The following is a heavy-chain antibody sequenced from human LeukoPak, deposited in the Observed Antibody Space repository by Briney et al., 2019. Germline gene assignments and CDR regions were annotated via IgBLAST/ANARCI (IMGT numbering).Heavy chain of an antibody. CDR2: ISGSGGST. CDR3: AKFGGAAVCSGHLRYFVY. D-gene: IGHD2-15*01. Sequence: TGGSLRLSCAASGFTFSSYAMSCVRQAPGKGLEWVSAISGSGGSTYYADSVKGRVTISKDNSKTTMYSQMNRLRAEDTAVYYYAKFGGAAVCSGHLRYFVYWGQGTLVTVSS. V-gene: IGHV3-23*01. J-gene: IGHJ4*02. CDR1: GFTFSSYA.